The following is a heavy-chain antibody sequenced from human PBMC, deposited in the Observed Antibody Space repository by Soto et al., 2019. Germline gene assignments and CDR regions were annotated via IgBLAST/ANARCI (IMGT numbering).Heavy chain of an antibody. CDR1: GYSISRGSY. Sequence: SETLSLTCTVSGYSISRGSYWAWIRQPPGKGPEWIASIYHGGTTFYNPSLKSRITISVDTSNNQFSLKLTSVTAADTAVYYCARVHVMVVAGSTFDYWGHGTLVTVSS. V-gene: IGHV4-38-2*02. CDR3: ARVHVMVVAGSTFDY. J-gene: IGHJ4*01. D-gene: IGHD6-19*01. CDR2: IYHGGTT.